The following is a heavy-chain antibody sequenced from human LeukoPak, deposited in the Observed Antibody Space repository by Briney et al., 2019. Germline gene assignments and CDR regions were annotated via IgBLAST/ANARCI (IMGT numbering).Heavy chain of an antibody. CDR1: GFTFSSYG. CDR2: IRYDGSSK. J-gene: IGHJ4*02. CDR3: ARGRFNYDNSGYSSFYY. V-gene: IGHV3-30*02. Sequence: GGSLRLSCAASGFTFSSYGMHWVRQAPGKGLEWVAFIRYDGSSKYYADSVKGRFTISRDNSKNTLYLQMNSLRAEDTALYYCARGRFNYDNSGYSSFYYWGQGTLVTVSS. D-gene: IGHD3-22*01.